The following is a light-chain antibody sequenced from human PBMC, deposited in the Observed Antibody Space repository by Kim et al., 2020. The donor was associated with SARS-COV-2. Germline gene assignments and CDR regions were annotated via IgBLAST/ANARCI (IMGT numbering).Light chain of an antibody. CDR1: QSINSW. Sequence: DIQMTQSPSTLSASVGDRVTITCRASQSINSWLAWYQQKPGKAPKLLIYDVSSLESGVPSRFSGSGSGTEFTLTISSLQPDDFATYYCQQYNVYVGGGTKVDIK. CDR2: DVS. J-gene: IGKJ4*01. CDR3: QQYNVY. V-gene: IGKV1-5*01.